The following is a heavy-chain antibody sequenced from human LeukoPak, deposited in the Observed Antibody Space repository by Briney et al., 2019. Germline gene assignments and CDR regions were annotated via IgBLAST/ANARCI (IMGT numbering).Heavy chain of an antibody. CDR2: IYYSGTT. V-gene: IGHV4-39*07. D-gene: IGHD5-18*01. CDR3: ARGRRLYAKWIQLWFEDY. CDR1: GGSINSSNYY. J-gene: IGHJ4*02. Sequence: SETLSLTCTVSGGSINSSNYYWGWIRQPPGKGLEWIGSIYYSGTTYYNPSLKSRVTISVDTSKNQFSLKLSSVTAADTAVYYCARGRRLYAKWIQLWFEDYWGQGTLVTVSS.